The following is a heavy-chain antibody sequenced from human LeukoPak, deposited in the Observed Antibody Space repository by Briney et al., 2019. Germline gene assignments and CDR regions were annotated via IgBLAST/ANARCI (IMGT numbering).Heavy chain of an antibody. V-gene: IGHV4-59*08. CDR1: GGSINGYY. CDR3: ARQLTSTWFDWFDP. J-gene: IGHJ5*02. CDR2: IYYSGST. Sequence: PSETLSLTCTVSGGSINGYYWSWIRQPPGKGLEWIGYIYYSGSTNYNPSLKSRVTISVDTSKNQLSLWLSSVTAADTAIYYCARQLTSTWFDWFDPWGQGTLVTVSS. D-gene: IGHD6-13*01.